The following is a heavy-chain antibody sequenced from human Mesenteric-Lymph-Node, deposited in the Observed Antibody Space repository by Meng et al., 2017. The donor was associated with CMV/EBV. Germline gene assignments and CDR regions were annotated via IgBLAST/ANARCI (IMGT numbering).Heavy chain of an antibody. CDR2: IRYDGSNK. CDR3: AKDRRNYDCWSGYYELDY. D-gene: IGHD3-3*01. Sequence: GESLKISCAASGFTFSSYGMHWVRQAPGKGLEWVAFIRYDGSNKYYADSVKGRFTISRDNSKNTLYLQMNSLRAEDTAVYYCAKDRRNYDCWSGYYELDYWGQGTLVTVSS. CDR1: GFTFSSYG. J-gene: IGHJ4*02. V-gene: IGHV3-30*02.